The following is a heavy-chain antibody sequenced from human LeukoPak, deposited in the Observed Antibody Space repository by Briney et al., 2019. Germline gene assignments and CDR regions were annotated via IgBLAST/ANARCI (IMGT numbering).Heavy chain of an antibody. D-gene: IGHD4-23*01. CDR2: TVAGYTEI. CDR1: GFTISGHA. CDR3: VKDFCRGGNCPFPFFDS. J-gene: IGHJ4*02. Sequence: GGSLRLSCVASGFTISGHAMSWVRQAPAKGLEWVAITVAGYTEIHYADSVRGRFNISRDDSSNTLSLQMNSLRADDTGTYFCVKDFCRGGNCPFPFFDSWGQGTVVTVSS. V-gene: IGHV3-23*01.